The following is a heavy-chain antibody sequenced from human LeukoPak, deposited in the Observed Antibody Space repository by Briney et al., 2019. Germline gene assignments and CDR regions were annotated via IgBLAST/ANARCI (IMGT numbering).Heavy chain of an antibody. CDR1: GFSLSSYY. Sequence: SGTLSLPCTVSGFSLSSYYRSWIRQPPGKGLEWIGYIYYSGSTNYNPSLKSRVTISVDTSKNQFSLKLSSVTAADTAVYYCARVAGARDAFDIWGQGTMVTVSS. CDR2: IYYSGST. J-gene: IGHJ3*02. D-gene: IGHD1-26*01. CDR3: ARVAGARDAFDI. V-gene: IGHV4-59*12.